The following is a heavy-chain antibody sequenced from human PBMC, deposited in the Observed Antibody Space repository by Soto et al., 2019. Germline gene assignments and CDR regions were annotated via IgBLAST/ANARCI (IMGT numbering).Heavy chain of an antibody. J-gene: IGHJ4*02. Sequence: QVQLVASGGGVVQPGRSLSISCAASGFTLSGHGLHWVRQAPGKGLEWVAVVTHDGTERHYPDSVKGRFTITRDISKNTFYLQMNSLRVEDTAMYYCAREKNSGYYITVDYWGQGTLVTVSS. D-gene: IGHD1-20*01. CDR1: GFTLSGHG. CDR2: VTHDGTER. CDR3: AREKNSGYYITVDY. V-gene: IGHV3-30*03.